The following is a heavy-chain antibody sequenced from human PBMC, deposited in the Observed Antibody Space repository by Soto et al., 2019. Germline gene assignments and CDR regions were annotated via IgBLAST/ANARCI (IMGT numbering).Heavy chain of an antibody. CDR1: GITFDAYG. J-gene: IGHJ4*02. V-gene: IGHV3-20*01. CDR2: IDWDGERT. D-gene: IGHD6-13*01. CDR3: ARGGGVGSTWSYYFDY. Sequence: EVQLVESGGSVVRPGGSLRLSCAVSGITFDAYGMSWVRQVPGKGLEWVSSIDWDGERTEYADSVKGRFTVSRDNAENSLELQMSRLGAEDTALYHCARGGGVGSTWSYYFDYWGQGTLVTVSS.